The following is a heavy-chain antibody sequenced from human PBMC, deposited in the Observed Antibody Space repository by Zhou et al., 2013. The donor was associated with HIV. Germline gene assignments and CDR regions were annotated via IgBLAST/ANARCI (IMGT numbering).Heavy chain of an antibody. CDR2: IYISGST. Sequence: QVQLQESGPGLVKPSETLSLICTVSGGSISSSYWSWIRQPPGKGLEWIGYIYISGSTNYNPSLKSRVTISVDTSKNQFSLKLSSVTAADTAVYYCARAGEYSSGLFDYWGQGTLVTVSS. CDR1: GGSISSSY. CDR3: ARAGEYSSGLFDY. D-gene: IGHD5-18*01. J-gene: IGHJ4*02. V-gene: IGHV4-4*09.